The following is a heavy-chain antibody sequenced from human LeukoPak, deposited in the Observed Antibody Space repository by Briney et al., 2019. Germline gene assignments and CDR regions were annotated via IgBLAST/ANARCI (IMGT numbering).Heavy chain of an antibody. CDR3: ARDAGITGTTDLDY. Sequence: GGSLRLSCAASGFTFSTYSMDWVRQAPGKGLEWVSSISSTSSYIYYADSVKGRFTISRDNAKSSLYLQMNSLRAEDTAVYYCARDAGITGTTDLDYWGQGTLVTVSS. V-gene: IGHV3-21*01. J-gene: IGHJ4*02. CDR1: GFTFSTYS. CDR2: ISSTSSYI. D-gene: IGHD1-7*01.